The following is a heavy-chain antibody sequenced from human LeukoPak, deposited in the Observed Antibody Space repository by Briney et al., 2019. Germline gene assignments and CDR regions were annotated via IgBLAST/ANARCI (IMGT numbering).Heavy chain of an antibody. Sequence: SETLSLTCTVSGDSVSNYFWSWIRQPPGKGLEWIGYIYYSGNTNYSPSLESRITILVDTSKNEFSLMLSSVTAADTAVYYCARGPDNWNSFFDDWGQGALVTVSS. V-gene: IGHV4-59*02. J-gene: IGHJ4*02. CDR2: IYYSGNT. CDR3: ARGPDNWNSFFDD. D-gene: IGHD1-7*01. CDR1: GDSVSNYF.